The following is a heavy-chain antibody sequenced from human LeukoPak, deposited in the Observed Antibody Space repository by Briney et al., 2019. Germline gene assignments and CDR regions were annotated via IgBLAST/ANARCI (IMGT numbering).Heavy chain of an antibody. J-gene: IGHJ4*02. V-gene: IGHV4-4*07. CDR1: GGSISSYY. CDR3: ASILYGANGFDF. CDR2: IYTSGST. Sequence: SETLSLTCTVSGGSISSYYWSWIRQPAGKGLEWIGRIYTSGSTNYNPSLKSRVTISVDTSKNQFSLKLNSVTAADTAVYYCASILYGANGFDFWGQGILVTVSS. D-gene: IGHD4/OR15-4a*01.